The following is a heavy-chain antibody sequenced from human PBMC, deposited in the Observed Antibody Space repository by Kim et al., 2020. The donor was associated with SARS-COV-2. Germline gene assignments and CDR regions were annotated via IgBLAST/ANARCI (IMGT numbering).Heavy chain of an antibody. D-gene: IGHD2-15*01. J-gene: IGHJ2*01. CDR2: IIVGSGNT. Sequence: SVKVSCKASGFTFTSSSVQWVRQARGQRLEWIGWIIVGSGNTNYAQKFQERVTITRDMSTSTTHMELGSLESEDTAGDYFSTSGGGGRSLPRPPHLW. CDR3: STSGGGGRSLPRPPHL. V-gene: IGHV1-58*01. CDR1: GFTFTSSS.